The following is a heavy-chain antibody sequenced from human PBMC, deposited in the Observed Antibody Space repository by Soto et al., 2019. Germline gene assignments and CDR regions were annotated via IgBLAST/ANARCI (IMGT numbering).Heavy chain of an antibody. Sequence: GASVKVSCKASGYTFTNYYMNWVRQATGQGLEWMGIINPSGGNTIYAQKCQGKVTMTRDTSKSTVYMELSSLRSEDTALYYCARDLLPSGSNPGNWFDPWGQGTLVTVSS. D-gene: IGHD3-10*01. CDR2: INPSGGNT. CDR1: GYTFTNYY. J-gene: IGHJ5*02. V-gene: IGHV1-46*03. CDR3: ARDLLPSGSNPGNWFDP.